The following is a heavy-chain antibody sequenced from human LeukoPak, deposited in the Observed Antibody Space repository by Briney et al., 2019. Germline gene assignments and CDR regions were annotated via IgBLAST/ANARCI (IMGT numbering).Heavy chain of an antibody. CDR1: GFTFSTYN. CDR2: IATRSDEI. Sequence: GGSLRLSCAASGFTFSTYNMNWVRQAPGKGLEWISYIATRSDEIYYADSVKGRFTISRDNARSSLYLQMNSLRDEDTAVYYCVTRVVGAMPFDHWGQGTLVTVSS. CDR3: VTRVVGAMPFDH. J-gene: IGHJ4*02. V-gene: IGHV3-48*02. D-gene: IGHD1-26*01.